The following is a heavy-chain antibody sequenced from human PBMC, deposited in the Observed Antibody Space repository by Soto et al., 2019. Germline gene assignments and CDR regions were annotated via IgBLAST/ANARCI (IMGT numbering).Heavy chain of an antibody. Sequence: GGSLRLSCAASGFTFSSYSMNWVRQAPGKGLEWVSSIRISSSNIYYADAVKGRFTISRDNAKNSLYLKMNSLRAEDTAVYYCARGVAARHVVFDYWGQGTLVTVSS. V-gene: IGHV3-21*01. CDR3: ARGVAARHVVFDY. D-gene: IGHD6-6*01. CDR2: IRISSSNI. J-gene: IGHJ4*02. CDR1: GFTFSSYS.